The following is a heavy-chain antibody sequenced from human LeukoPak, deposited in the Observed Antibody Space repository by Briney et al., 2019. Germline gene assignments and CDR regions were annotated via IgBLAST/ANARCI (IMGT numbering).Heavy chain of an antibody. CDR2: INPNSGGT. J-gene: IGHJ4*02. CDR3: AKCGTVKDYYFDY. CDR1: GYTFTGYY. V-gene: IGHV1-2*06. D-gene: IGHD2-15*01. Sequence: ASVKVSCKASGYTFTGYYMHWVRQAPGQGLEWMGRINPNSGGTNYAQKFQGRVTMTRDTSISTAYMELSRLRSDDTAVYYCAKCGTVKDYYFDYWGQGTLVTVSS.